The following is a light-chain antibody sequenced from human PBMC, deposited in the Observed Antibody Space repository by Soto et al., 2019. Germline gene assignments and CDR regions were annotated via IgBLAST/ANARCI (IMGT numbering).Light chain of an antibody. Sequence: EVVLTQSPGTLSLSPGERATLYCRASQSVTSGYLAWYQQKPGQAPRLLIYGTSFRATGIPDRFSGSGSGTDFTLTISRLEPEDFAVYYCQQYASAPFSLGPGTKVDIK. J-gene: IGKJ3*01. CDR2: GTS. CDR1: QSVTSGY. CDR3: QQYASAPFS. V-gene: IGKV3-20*01.